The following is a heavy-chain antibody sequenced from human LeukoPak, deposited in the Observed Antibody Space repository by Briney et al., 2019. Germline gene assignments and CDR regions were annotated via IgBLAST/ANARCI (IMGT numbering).Heavy chain of an antibody. Sequence: GASVKVSCKASGGTFSSYAISWVRQAPGQGLEWMGGIIPIFGTANYAQKFQGRVTITTDESTSTAYMELSSLRSEDTAVYYCARVGEYYYDSSGYPPYYYYMDVWGKGTTVTVSS. CDR1: GGTFSSYA. D-gene: IGHD3-22*01. CDR2: IIPIFGTA. V-gene: IGHV1-69*05. CDR3: ARVGEYYYDSSGYPPYYYYMDV. J-gene: IGHJ6*03.